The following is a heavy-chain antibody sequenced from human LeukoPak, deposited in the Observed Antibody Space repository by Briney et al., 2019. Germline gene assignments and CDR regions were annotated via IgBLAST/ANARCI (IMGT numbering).Heavy chain of an antibody. Sequence: ASVKVSCKASGYTFTGYYMHWVRQAPGQGLEWMGWINSNSGGTNYAQKFQGRVTMTRDTSISTAYMELSRLRSDDTAVYYCARVGDGYNYGFFDYWGQGTLVTVSS. CDR1: GYTFTGYY. J-gene: IGHJ4*02. V-gene: IGHV1-2*02. D-gene: IGHD5-24*01. CDR2: INSNSGGT. CDR3: ARVGDGYNYGFFDY.